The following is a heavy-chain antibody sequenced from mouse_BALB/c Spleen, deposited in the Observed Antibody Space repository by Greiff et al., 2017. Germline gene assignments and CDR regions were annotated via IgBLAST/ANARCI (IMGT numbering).Heavy chain of an antibody. CDR1: GFTFSSYT. D-gene: IGHD2-1*01. Sequence: DVQLQESGGGLVQPGGSLKLSCAASGFTFSSYTMSWVRQTPEKRLEWVAYISNGGGSTYYPDTVKGRFTISRDNAKNTLYLQMSSLKSEDTAMYYCARYGNYYFDYWGQGTTLTVSS. J-gene: IGHJ2*01. V-gene: IGHV5-12-2*01. CDR2: ISNGGGST. CDR3: ARYGNYYFDY.